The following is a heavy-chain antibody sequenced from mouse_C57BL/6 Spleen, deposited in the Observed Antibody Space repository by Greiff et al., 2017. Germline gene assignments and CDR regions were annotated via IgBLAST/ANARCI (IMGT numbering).Heavy chain of an antibody. CDR1: GYTFTSYW. Sequence: QVQLQQSGAELVRPGSSVKLSCKASGYTFTSYWMHWVKQRPIQGLEWIGNIDPSDSETHYNQKFKDKATLTVDKSSSTAYMQLSSLTSEDSAVYYGAREGSGTSHYFDYWGQGTTLTVAS. CDR2: IDPSDSET. V-gene: IGHV1-52*01. CDR3: AREGSGTSHYFDY. D-gene: IGHD4-1*01. J-gene: IGHJ2*01.